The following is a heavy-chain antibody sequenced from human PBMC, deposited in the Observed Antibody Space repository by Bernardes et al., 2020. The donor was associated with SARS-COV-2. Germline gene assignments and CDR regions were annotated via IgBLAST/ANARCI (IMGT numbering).Heavy chain of an antibody. CDR3: VKDGWDYPRRPDY. D-gene: IGHD1-7*01. V-gene: IGHV3-64D*09. Sequence: GGSLRLSCSASGFTFSSYAMNWVRQSPGKGLEHVSDISKTGAITYYADSVRGRFTISRDDSVNTVYLQMTRLRVADTAVYYCVKDGWDYPRRPDYWGQGTLVTVSS. CDR1: GFTFSSYA. J-gene: IGHJ4*02. CDR2: ISKTGAIT.